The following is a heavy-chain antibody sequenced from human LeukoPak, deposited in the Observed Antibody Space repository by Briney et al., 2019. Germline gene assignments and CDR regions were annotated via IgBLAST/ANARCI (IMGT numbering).Heavy chain of an antibody. J-gene: IGHJ3*02. Sequence: SGGSLRLSCAASGFTFSSSAIHWVRQAPGKGLEWVALISHDGSNKYYADSVKGRFTISRDNSKNTLYLQMNSLRTEDTAVYYCARSGFRVDMRRRVIGAFDIWGQGTMVTVSS. CDR2: ISHDGSNK. D-gene: IGHD3-10*01. V-gene: IGHV3-30*04. CDR3: ARSGFRVDMRRRVIGAFDI. CDR1: GFTFSSSA.